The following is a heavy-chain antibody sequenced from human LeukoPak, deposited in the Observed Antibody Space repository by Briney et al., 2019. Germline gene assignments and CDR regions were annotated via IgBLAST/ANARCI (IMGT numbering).Heavy chain of an antibody. CDR1: GFTFSSYG. D-gene: IGHD3-3*01. V-gene: IGHV3-33*01. Sequence: GGSLRLSCAASGFTFSSYGMHWVRQAPGKGLEWVAVIWYDGSNKYYADSVKGRFTISRDNSKNTLYLQMNSLRAEDTAVYYCARDFSPSGKVDYWGQGTLVTVSS. CDR3: ARDFSPSGKVDY. J-gene: IGHJ4*02. CDR2: IWYDGSNK.